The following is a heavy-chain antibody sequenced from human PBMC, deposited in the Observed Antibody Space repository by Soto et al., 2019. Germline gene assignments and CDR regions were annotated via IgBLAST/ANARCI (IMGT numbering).Heavy chain of an antibody. CDR1: GYTFTSYG. Sequence: QVQLVQSGAEVKKPGASVKVSCKASGYTFTSYGISWVRQAPGQGLEWMGWISAYNGNTNYAQKLQGRVTMTTDTSTSTAYMELRSLRSDDTAVYYCARGMSTFWSGYYNAEYFQHWGQGTLVTVSS. J-gene: IGHJ1*01. CDR3: ARGMSTFWSGYYNAEYFQH. CDR2: ISAYNGNT. D-gene: IGHD3-3*01. V-gene: IGHV1-18*04.